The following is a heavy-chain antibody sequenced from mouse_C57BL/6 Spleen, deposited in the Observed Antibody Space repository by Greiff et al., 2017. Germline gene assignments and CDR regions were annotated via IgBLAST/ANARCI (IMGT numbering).Heavy chain of an antibody. CDR1: GYAFSSSW. D-gene: IGHD2-5*01. V-gene: IGHV1-82*01. Sequence: QVHVKQSGPELVKPGASVKISCKASGYAFSSSWMNWVKQRPGKGLEWIGRIYPGDGDTNYNGKFKGKATLTADKSSSTAYMQLSSLTSEDSAVYFCARGGSNYGNYFDYWGQGTTLTVSS. CDR3: ARGGSNYGNYFDY. CDR2: IYPGDGDT. J-gene: IGHJ2*01.